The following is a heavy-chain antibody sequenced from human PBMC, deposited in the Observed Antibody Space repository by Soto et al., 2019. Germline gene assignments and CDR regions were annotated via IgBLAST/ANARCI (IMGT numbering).Heavy chain of an antibody. CDR1: GFSLNTAGVG. Sequence: QITLKESGPTVVKPTQTLTLTCSLSGFSLNTAGVGVGWIRQPPGKALEWLAVIYWDDDKSWNPSLRDRLTXXXXXXXXXXXXXXXXXXXXXXXXXXXXXXXXXFGGGWTTPYFDYWGQGTLVTVSS. CDR3: XXXXXXFGGGWTTPYFDY. D-gene: IGHD6-19*01. V-gene: IGHV2-5*02. J-gene: IGHJ4*02. CDR2: IYWDDDK.